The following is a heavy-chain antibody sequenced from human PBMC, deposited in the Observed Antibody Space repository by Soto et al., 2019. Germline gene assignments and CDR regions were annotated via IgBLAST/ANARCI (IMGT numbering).Heavy chain of an antibody. J-gene: IGHJ6*02. V-gene: IGHV3-48*03. CDR2: ISSSGSTI. Sequence: GGSLRLSCAASGFTFSSYEMNWVRQAPGKGLEWVSYISSSGSTIYYADSVKGRFTISRDNAKNSLYLQMNSLRAEDTAVYYCARGLAGVWFGELGLFDYGMDVWGQGTTVTVSS. CDR1: GFTFSSYE. D-gene: IGHD3-10*01. CDR3: ARGLAGVWFGELGLFDYGMDV.